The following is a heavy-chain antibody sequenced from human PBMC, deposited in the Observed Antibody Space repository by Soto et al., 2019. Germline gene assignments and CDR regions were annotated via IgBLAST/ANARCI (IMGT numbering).Heavy chain of an antibody. CDR2: IYYSGST. D-gene: IGHD3-10*01. CDR3: ATFGVSYGSFPGINYFDY. J-gene: IGHJ4*02. Sequence: PSETLSLTGTVSGGSISRSSYYWGWIRQPPGKGLEWIGSIYYSGSTYYNPSLKSRVTISVDTSKNQFSLKLSSVTAADTAVYYCATFGVSYGSFPGINYFDYWGQGTLVTVS. CDR1: GGSISRSSYY. V-gene: IGHV4-39*01.